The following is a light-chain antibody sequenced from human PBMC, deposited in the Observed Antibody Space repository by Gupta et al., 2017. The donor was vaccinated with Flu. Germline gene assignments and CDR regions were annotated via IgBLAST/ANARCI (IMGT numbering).Light chain of an antibody. J-gene: IGLJ2*01. V-gene: IGLV2-14*01. CDR3: SSYTSGSTLVVA. Sequence: QSALTQPASVPGSPGQSITISCTGTTSDVGGYNSVSWYPQRPGPAPKLMIYDVSNRPSGISNRFSGSKSGNTASLTISGLQAEDEAEYYCSSYTSGSTLVVAFGGGTKLTVL. CDR1: TSDVGGYNS. CDR2: DVS.